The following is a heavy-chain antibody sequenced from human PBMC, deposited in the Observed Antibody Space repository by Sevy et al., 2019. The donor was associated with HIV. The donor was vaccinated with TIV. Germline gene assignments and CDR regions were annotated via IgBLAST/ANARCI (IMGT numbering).Heavy chain of an antibody. D-gene: IGHD2-8*01. V-gene: IGHV3-15*01. J-gene: IGHJ6*02. CDR1: GFTITYAW. Sequence: GGSLRLSCAASGFTITYAWMTWVRQAPGKGLEWVGRIKSRADGGTKDYAAPVQGRFTISRDDSKNTLYLQMNSLRTEDTAVYYCSTDPIIVLLVTDGKDVWGQGTTVTVSS. CDR3: STDPIIVLLVTDGKDV. CDR2: IKSRADGGTK.